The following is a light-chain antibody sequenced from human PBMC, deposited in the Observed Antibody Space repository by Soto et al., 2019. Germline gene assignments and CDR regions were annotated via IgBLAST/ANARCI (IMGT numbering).Light chain of an antibody. CDR2: EVN. J-gene: IGLJ2*01. CDR3: SSYTGSNDVV. Sequence: QSVLTQPPSASGSPGQSVTISCTGTSSAVAGYNYVSWHQQHPGKAPKLMIYEVNKRPSGVPDRFSGSKSGTTASLTVSGLQAEDEADYYCSSYTGSNDVVFGGGTKLTVL. CDR1: SSAVAGYNY. V-gene: IGLV2-8*01.